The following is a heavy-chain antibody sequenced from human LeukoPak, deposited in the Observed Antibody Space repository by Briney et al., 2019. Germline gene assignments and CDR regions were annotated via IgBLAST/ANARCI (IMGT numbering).Heavy chain of an antibody. Sequence: GGSLRLSCAASGFTFSSYAMHWVRQAPGKGLEWVAVISYDGSNKCYADSVKGRFTISRDNSKNTLYLQMNSLRAEDTAVYYCAREDYYDSSGPFDYWGQGTLVTVSS. CDR3: AREDYYDSSGPFDY. CDR2: ISYDGSNK. J-gene: IGHJ4*02. V-gene: IGHV3-30-3*01. D-gene: IGHD3-22*01. CDR1: GFTFSSYA.